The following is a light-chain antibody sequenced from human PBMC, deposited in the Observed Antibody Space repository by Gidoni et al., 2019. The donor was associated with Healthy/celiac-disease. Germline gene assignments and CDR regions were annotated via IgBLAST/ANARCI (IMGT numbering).Light chain of an antibody. CDR1: QGSSSW. J-gene: IGKJ1*01. CDR3: QQANNFPLA. V-gene: IGKV1-12*01. CDR2: DAS. Sequence: DIQMTQSPSSVSASVGDRVTITCRASQGSSSWLAWYQQNPGKAPKLLIYDASSLQSGVPSRFSGSGAGTDFTLTISSLQPEDVGAYYCQQANNFPLAFGEGTKVEIK.